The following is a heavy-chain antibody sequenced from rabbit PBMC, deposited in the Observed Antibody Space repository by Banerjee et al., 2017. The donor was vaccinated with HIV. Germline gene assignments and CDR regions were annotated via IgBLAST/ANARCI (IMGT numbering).Heavy chain of an antibody. V-gene: IGHV1S45*01. CDR1: GFSFSNKYV. Sequence: QEQLVESGGDLVKPGASLTLTCTASGFSFSNKYVMCWVRQAPGKGLEWIACINTSSGNTVYASWAKGRFTISRTSSTTLTLQMTSLTVADTATYFCARGVAGMHTRLDLWGPGTLVTVS. CDR2: INTSSGNT. CDR3: ARGVAGMHTRLDL. J-gene: IGHJ3*01. D-gene: IGHD4-1*01.